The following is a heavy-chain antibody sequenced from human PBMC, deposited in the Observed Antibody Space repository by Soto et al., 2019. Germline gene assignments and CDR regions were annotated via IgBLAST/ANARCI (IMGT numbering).Heavy chain of an antibody. CDR1: GFTFSSYW. D-gene: IGHD4-17*01. CDR2: INSDGSST. CDR3: ARDRRDGDYGGESYYGMDV. V-gene: IGHV3-74*01. Sequence: GGSLRLSCAASGFTFSSYWMHWVRQAPGKGLVWVSRINSDGSSTSYADSVKGRFTISRDNAKNTLYLQMNSLRAEDTAVYYCARDRRDGDYGGESYYGMDVWGQGTTVTVSS. J-gene: IGHJ6*02.